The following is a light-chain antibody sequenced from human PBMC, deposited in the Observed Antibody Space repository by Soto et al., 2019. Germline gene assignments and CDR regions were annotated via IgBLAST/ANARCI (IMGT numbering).Light chain of an antibody. CDR2: EVS. CDR3: SSYKNNRDVI. CDR1: SSDIGNYDR. V-gene: IGLV2-18*02. J-gene: IGLJ2*01. Sequence: QSALTQPPSVSGSPGQSVTISCTGSSSDIGNYDRVSWYQQPPGTAPKLVIYEVSNRPSGVPDRFSGSKSGNTAPLIISGRQPEDEAYYCCSSYKNNRDVIFGGGTKLIVL.